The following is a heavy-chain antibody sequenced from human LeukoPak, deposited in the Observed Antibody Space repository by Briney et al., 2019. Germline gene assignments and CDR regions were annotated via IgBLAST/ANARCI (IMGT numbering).Heavy chain of an antibody. CDR1: GGSISSYY. CDR3: ARLRGRLSPFDH. D-gene: IGHD4/OR15-4a*01. J-gene: IGHJ4*02. CDR2: IYYSGST. Sequence: SETLSLTCTVSGGSISSYYWSWIRQPPGKELEWIGFIYYSGSTTKNPSLKSRVTMSADTSKNQFSLNLRSVTAADTAVYYCARLRGRLSPFDHWGQGTLVTVSS. V-gene: IGHV4-59*12.